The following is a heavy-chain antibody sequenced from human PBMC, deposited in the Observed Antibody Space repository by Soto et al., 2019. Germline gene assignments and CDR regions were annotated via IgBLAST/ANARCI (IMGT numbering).Heavy chain of an antibody. D-gene: IGHD5-12*01. V-gene: IGHV3-48*03. J-gene: IGHJ4*02. CDR2: ISSSGSTI. CDR3: ARDLGDGYLWYFDY. CDR1: GFTFSSYE. Sequence: GSLRLSCAASGFTFSSYEMNWVRQAPGKGLEWVSYISSSGSTIYYADSVKGRFTISRDNAKNSLYLQMNSLRAEDTAVYYCARDLGDGYLWYFDYWGQGTLVTVSS.